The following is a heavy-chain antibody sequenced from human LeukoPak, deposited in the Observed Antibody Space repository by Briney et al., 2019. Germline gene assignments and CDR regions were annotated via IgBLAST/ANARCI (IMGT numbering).Heavy chain of an antibody. CDR1: GGSISSSNW. V-gene: IGHV4-4*02. CDR3: ARVGFIANYFDY. Sequence: PSETLSLTCAVSGGSISSSNWRSWVRQPPGKGLEWIGEIYHSGSTNYNPSLKSRVTISVDKSKNQFSLKLSSVTAADTGVYYCARVGFIANYFDYWGQGTLVTVSS. CDR2: IYHSGST. D-gene: IGHD6-13*01. J-gene: IGHJ4*02.